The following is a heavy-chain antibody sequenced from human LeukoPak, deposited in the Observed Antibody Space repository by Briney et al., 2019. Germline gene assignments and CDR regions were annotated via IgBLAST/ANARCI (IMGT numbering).Heavy chain of an antibody. CDR1: GYSISSGYY. J-gene: IGHJ4*02. D-gene: IGHD3-16*02. CDR2: IYYSGST. V-gene: IGHV4-38-2*02. Sequence: SETLSLTCTVSGYSISSGYYWGWIRQPPGKGLEWIGSIYYSGSTYYNPSLKSRVTISVDTSKNQFSLKLSSVTAADTAVYYCARFQPRRYYFDYWGQGTLVTVSS. CDR3: ARFQPRRYYFDY.